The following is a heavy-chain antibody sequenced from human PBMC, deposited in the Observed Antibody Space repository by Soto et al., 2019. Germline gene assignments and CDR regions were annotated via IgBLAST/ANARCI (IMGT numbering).Heavy chain of an antibody. CDR1: GFTFSGSA. CDR2: IRSKANSYAT. D-gene: IGHD2-15*01. CDR3: TSLGVVVAATHA. J-gene: IGHJ5*02. V-gene: IGHV3-73*01. Sequence: GGSLRLSCAASGFTFSGSAMHWVRQASGKGLEWVGRIRSKANSYATAYAASVKGRFTISRDDSKNTAYLQMNSLKTEDTAVYYCTSLGVVVAATHAWGQGTLVTVSS.